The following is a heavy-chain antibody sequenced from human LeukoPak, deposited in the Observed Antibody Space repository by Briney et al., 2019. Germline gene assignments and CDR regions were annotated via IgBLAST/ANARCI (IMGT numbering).Heavy chain of an antibody. CDR2: INTKSGDT. CDR1: GYTFTTYY. J-gene: IGHJ4*02. CDR3: TRVPSSDSSYYFDY. V-gene: IGHV1-2*02. Sequence: SVKVSCKASGYTFTTYYIHWVRQAPGQGLEWMGWINTKSGDTKYAQKFQGRVTMTRDTSIATAYMELSRLISDDTAAYYCTRVPSSDSSYYFDYWGQGTLVTVSS. D-gene: IGHD3-22*01.